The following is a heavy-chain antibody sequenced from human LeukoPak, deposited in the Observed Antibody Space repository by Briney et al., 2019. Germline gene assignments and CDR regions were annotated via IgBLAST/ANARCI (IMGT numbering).Heavy chain of an antibody. D-gene: IGHD2-15*01. Sequence: PGGSLRLSCAASGFTFSSYARSWVRQAPGKGLEWVSAISGSGGSTYYADSVKGRFTIPRDNSKNTLYLQMNSLRAEDTAVYYCAKVNKEVVAAADYWGQGTLVTVSS. CDR1: GFTFSSYA. CDR2: ISGSGGST. J-gene: IGHJ4*02. CDR3: AKVNKEVVAAADY. V-gene: IGHV3-23*01.